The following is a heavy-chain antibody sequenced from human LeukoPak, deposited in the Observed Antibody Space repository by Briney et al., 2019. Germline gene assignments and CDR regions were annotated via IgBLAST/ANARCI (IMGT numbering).Heavy chain of an antibody. Sequence: SETLSFTCTVSGGSISSYYWSWIRQPPGKGLEWIGEINHSGSTNYNPSLKSRVTISVDTSKNQFSLKLSSVTAADTAVYYCARGDDYDFWSGYSTHYFDYWGQGTLVTVSS. CDR2: INHSGST. CDR3: ARGDDYDFWSGYSTHYFDY. CDR1: GGSISSYY. V-gene: IGHV4-34*01. J-gene: IGHJ4*02. D-gene: IGHD3-3*01.